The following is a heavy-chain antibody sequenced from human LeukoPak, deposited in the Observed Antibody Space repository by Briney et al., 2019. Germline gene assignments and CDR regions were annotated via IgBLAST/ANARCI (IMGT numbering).Heavy chain of an antibody. CDR3: ARGFVTYYYDSSGYYYFDY. CDR1: GGSISSYY. V-gene: IGHV4-59*01. J-gene: IGHJ4*02. D-gene: IGHD3-22*01. Sequence: PSETLSLTCTVSGGSISSYYWSWIRQPPGKGLEWIGYIYYSGSTNYNPSLKSRVTISVDTSKNQFSLKLSSVTAADTAVYYCARGFVTYYYDSSGYYYFDYWGQGTLVTVSS. CDR2: IYYSGST.